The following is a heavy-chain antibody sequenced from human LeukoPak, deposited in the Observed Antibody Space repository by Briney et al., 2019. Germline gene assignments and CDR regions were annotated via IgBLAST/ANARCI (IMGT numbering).Heavy chain of an antibody. CDR2: INCNGGST. D-gene: IGHD3-10*01. CDR3: AGGGDIAMVRGVINVHAFDI. CDR1: GFTFDDYG. Sequence: GGSLRLSCAGSGFTFDDYGMSWVRQAPGKGLEWVSGINCNGGSTSYADSVKGRFTISRDNSKNTLYLQMNSLRAEDTAVYFCAGGGDIAMVRGVINVHAFDIWGQGTMVTVSA. J-gene: IGHJ3*02. V-gene: IGHV3-20*04.